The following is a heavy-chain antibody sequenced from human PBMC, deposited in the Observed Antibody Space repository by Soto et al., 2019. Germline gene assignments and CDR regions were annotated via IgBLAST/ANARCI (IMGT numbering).Heavy chain of an antibody. CDR3: ARCIQGDYYYGMDV. J-gene: IGHJ6*02. CDR2: INADCGNT. Sequence: QAQLVQSGAEVRKPGASVKVSCKASGYTFYSHSISWVRQAPGQGLEWMGRINADCGNTQYAHKFGGRVTMTTDTSTTTVYMELKNLRSDDTAVYYCARCIQGDYYYGMDVWGQGTTVTVSS. V-gene: IGHV1-18*01. CDR1: GYTFYSHS. D-gene: IGHD5-18*01.